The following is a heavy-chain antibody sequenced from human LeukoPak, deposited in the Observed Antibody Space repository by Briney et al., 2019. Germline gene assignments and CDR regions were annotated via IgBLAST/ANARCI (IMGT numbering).Heavy chain of an antibody. CDR3: ASKVGATYRFDY. CDR2: IYHSGST. D-gene: IGHD1-26*01. J-gene: IGHJ4*02. CDR1: GGSISSSNW. Sequence: SETLSLTCAVSGGSISSSNWWSWVRQPPGKGLAWIGEIYHSGSTNYNPSLKSRVTISVDKSKNQFSLKLSSVTAADTAVYYCASKVGATYRFDYWGQGTLVTVSS. V-gene: IGHV4-4*02.